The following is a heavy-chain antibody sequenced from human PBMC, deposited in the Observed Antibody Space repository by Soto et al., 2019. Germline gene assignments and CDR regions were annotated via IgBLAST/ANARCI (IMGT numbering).Heavy chain of an antibody. J-gene: IGHJ3*02. D-gene: IGHD3-22*01. CDR1: GGSISSYY. CDR2: IYYSGST. CDR3: ARAGSYSYESSGYYSWSVFDI. V-gene: IGHV4-59*01. Sequence: SQTLSLTCTVSGGSISSYYWSWIRQPPGKGLEWIGYIYYSGSTNYNPSLKSRVTISVDTSKNQFSLKLSSVTAADTAVYYCARAGSYSYESSGYYSWSVFDIWGQGTMVTVSS.